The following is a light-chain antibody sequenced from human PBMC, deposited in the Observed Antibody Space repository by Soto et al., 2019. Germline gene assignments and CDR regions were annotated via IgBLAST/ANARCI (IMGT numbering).Light chain of an antibody. CDR1: QSIVTY. CDR2: DAS. J-gene: IGKJ1*01. Sequence: DIQMTQSPSSLSASVGDRVTITCRASQSIVTYLNWYLQKPGEAPKLLIYDASALPRGVPSRFSGSGSGTKFTLTIASLQPDDFATYYCQQYETFSGTFGPGTKVDIK. V-gene: IGKV1-5*01. CDR3: QQYETFSGT.